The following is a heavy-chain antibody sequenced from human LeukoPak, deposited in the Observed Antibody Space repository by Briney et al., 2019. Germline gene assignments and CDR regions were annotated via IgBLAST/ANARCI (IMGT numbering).Heavy chain of an antibody. CDR1: GFTFSSYA. V-gene: IGHV3-30*02. Sequence: GGSLRLSCAASGFTFSSYAMHWVRQAAGKGLEWVAFVRNDGFDTYHSNSVKGRFSISRDDSRNTVYLQMNSLTAEDTALYYCARDRGKDYFGDWGQGTQVTVSS. CDR2: VRNDGFDT. J-gene: IGHJ4*02. D-gene: IGHD4-23*01. CDR3: ARDRGKDYFGD.